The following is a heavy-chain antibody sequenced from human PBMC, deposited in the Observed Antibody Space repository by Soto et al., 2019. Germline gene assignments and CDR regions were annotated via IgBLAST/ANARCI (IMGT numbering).Heavy chain of an antibody. CDR3: ARDLMSSWYYYGMDV. CDR2: IWYDGSNK. D-gene: IGHD6-13*01. CDR1: GFTFSSYG. Sequence: PGGSLRLSCAASGFTFSSYGMHWVRQAPGKGLEWVAVIWYDGSNKYYADSVKGRFTISRDNYKNTLYLQMNSLRAEDTAVYYCARDLMSSWYYYGMDVWGQGTTVTVSS. V-gene: IGHV3-33*01. J-gene: IGHJ6*02.